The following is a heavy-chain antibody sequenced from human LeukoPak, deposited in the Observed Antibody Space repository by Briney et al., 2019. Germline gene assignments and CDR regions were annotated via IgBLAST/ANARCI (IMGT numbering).Heavy chain of an antibody. CDR2: IGSDDNK. V-gene: IGHV3-23*01. CDR3: AKDLFRWSFDY. CDR1: GFTFSKNA. D-gene: IGHD6-13*01. Sequence: GGSLRLSCTASGFTFSKNAMAWVRQAPGKGLVWVSGIGSDDNKHYGDSVKGRFPISRDNTENTVYLQMNSLRAEDTAVYYCAKDLFRWSFDYWGQGMLVTVSS. J-gene: IGHJ4*02.